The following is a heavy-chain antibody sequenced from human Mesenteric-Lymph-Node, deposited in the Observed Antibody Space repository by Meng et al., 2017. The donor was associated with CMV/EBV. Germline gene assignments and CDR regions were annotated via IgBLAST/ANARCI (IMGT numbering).Heavy chain of an antibody. V-gene: IGHV1-46*01. Sequence: ASVKVSCKASGYTFTSYYMHWVRQAPGQGLEWMGIINPSGGSTNYAQKFQGRVTMTRDTSISTAYMELSRLRSDDTAVYYCAREGPYYGDYLYFDYWGQGTLVTVSS. D-gene: IGHD4-17*01. CDR3: AREGPYYGDYLYFDY. CDR2: INPSGGST. CDR1: GYTFTSYY. J-gene: IGHJ4*02.